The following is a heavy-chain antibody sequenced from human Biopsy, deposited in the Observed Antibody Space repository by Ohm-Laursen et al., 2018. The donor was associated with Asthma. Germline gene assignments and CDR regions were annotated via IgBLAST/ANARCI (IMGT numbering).Heavy chain of an antibody. CDR2: IYWNDDK. J-gene: IGHJ6*02. Sequence: TQTLTLTCTCSGFSLRDSGVGVGWIRQPPGKAPEWLAVIYWNDDKRYSPSLKTRLTITKDTSYNRVVLTMTNMESVDTGTYYCVHGARKTYSGSGTSYYYYTLDVWGRGTTVTVSS. CDR3: VHGARKTYSGSGTSYYYYTLDV. V-gene: IGHV2-5*04. CDR1: GFSLRDSGVG. D-gene: IGHD3-10*01.